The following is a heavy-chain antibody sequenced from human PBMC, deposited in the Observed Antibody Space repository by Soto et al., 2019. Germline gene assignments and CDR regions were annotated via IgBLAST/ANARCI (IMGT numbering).Heavy chain of an antibody. J-gene: IGHJ4*02. CDR1: GGTFSSYA. CDR2: IIPIFGTA. V-gene: IGHV1-69*13. D-gene: IGHD6-19*01. Sequence: ASVKVSCKASGGTFSSYAISWVRQAPGQGLEWMGGIIPIFGTANYAQKFQGRVTITADESTSTAYMELSSLRSEDTAVYCCGRQAIDSSSWQSGIAVAGTIDYWGQGTLVTVSS. CDR3: GRQAIDSSSWQSGIAVAGTIDY.